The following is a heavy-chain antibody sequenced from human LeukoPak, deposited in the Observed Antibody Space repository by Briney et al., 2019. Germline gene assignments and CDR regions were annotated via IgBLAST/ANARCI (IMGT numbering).Heavy chain of an antibody. CDR1: GFSFSSYA. Sequence: PGGSLRLSCAASGFSFSSYAMSWVRQAPGKGLEWVSAISGSGGSTYYADSVKGRFTISRDNSKDTLYLQMNSLRAEDTAVYYCAKDPNSSGWTRGDAFDIWGQGTMVTVSS. V-gene: IGHV3-23*01. J-gene: IGHJ3*02. CDR2: ISGSGGST. D-gene: IGHD6-19*01. CDR3: AKDPNSSGWTRGDAFDI.